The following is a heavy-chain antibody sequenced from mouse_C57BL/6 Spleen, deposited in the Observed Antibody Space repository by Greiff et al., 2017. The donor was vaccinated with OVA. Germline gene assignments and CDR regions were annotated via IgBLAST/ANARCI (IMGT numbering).Heavy chain of an antibody. J-gene: IGHJ4*01. CDR1: GFTFSDYY. CDR3: ARHIYYGNYERYAMDY. V-gene: IGHV5-12*01. CDR2: ISNGGGST. Sequence: EVKLEESGGGLVQPGGSLKLSCAASGFTFSDYYMYWVRQTPEKRLEWVAYISNGGGSTYYPDTVKGRFTISRDNAKNTLYLQMSRLKSEDTAMYYCARHIYYGNYERYAMDYWGQGTSVTVSS. D-gene: IGHD2-1*01.